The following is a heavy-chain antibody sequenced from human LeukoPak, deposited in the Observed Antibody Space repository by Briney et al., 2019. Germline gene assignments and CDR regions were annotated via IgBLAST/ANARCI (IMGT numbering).Heavy chain of an antibody. Sequence: SETLSLNCTVSGGSISSYCWSWLRQPPGKGLEGSGYIYYSGSTNYTPSLQSRVTISLDTSKNQFSLKLSSVTAADTAVYYCARGLWFGEFGAFDIWGQGTMVTVSS. CDR3: ARGLWFGEFGAFDI. CDR1: GGSISSYC. D-gene: IGHD3-10*01. CDR2: IYYSGST. V-gene: IGHV4-59*01. J-gene: IGHJ3*02.